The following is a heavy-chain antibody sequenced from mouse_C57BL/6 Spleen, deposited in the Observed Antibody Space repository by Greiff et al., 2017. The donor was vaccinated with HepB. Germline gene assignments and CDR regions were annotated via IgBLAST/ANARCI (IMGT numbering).Heavy chain of an antibody. CDR1: GYTFTDYN. CDR3: ARWLLPNWYFDV. D-gene: IGHD2-3*01. J-gene: IGHJ1*03. CDR2: INPNNGGT. Sequence: VQLQQSGPELVKPGASVKMSCKASGYTFTDYNMHWVKQSHGKSLEWIGYINPNNGGTSYNQKFKGKATLTVNKSSSTAYMELRSLTSEDSAVYYCARWLLPNWYFDVWGTGTTVTVSS. V-gene: IGHV1-22*01.